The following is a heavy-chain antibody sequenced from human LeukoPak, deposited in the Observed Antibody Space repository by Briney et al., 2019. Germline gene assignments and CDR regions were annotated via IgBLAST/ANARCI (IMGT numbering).Heavy chain of an antibody. Sequence: PSGTLSLTCAVSGGSISSSNWWSWVRQPPGKGLEWIGEIYHSGSTNYNPSLKSRVTISVDKSKNQFSLKLSSVTAADTAIYYCATLLLWFGELTSWDYWGQGTLVSVSS. J-gene: IGHJ4*02. CDR1: GGSISSSNW. CDR2: IYHSGST. CDR3: ATLLLWFGELTSWDY. D-gene: IGHD3-10*01. V-gene: IGHV4-4*02.